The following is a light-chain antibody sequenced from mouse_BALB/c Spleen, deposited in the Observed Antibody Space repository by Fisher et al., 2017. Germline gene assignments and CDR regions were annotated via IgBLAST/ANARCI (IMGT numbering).Light chain of an antibody. CDR1: SSVSY. J-gene: IGKJ4*01. Sequence: IVLTQSTAIMSASPGEKVTMTCSASSSVSYMYWYQQKPGTSPKRWIYDTSNLAPGVPARFSGSGSGNSYSLTISSMEGEDAATYYCQQWSSNPFTFGSGTKLEIK. CDR3: QQWSSNPFT. CDR2: DTS. V-gene: IGKV4-59*01.